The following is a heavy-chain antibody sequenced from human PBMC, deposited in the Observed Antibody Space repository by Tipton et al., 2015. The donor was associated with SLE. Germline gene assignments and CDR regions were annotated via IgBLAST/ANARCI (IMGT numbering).Heavy chain of an antibody. D-gene: IGHD1-26*01. CDR3: AREELLRYYYYYMDV. CDR2: IYYSGST. CDR1: GGSISSGGYY. Sequence: TLSLTCTVSGGSISSGGYYWSWIRQHPGKGLEWIGYIYYSGSTYYNPSLKSRVTISVDTSKNQFSLKLSSVTAADTAVYYCAREELLRYYYYYMDVWGKGTTVTVSS. J-gene: IGHJ6*03. V-gene: IGHV4-31*03.